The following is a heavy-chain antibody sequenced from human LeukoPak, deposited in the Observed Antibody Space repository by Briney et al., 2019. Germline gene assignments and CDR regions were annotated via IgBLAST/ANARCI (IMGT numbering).Heavy chain of an antibody. D-gene: IGHD3-16*01. V-gene: IGHV3-23*01. CDR2: ISGSGGST. J-gene: IGHJ6*02. Sequence: PGGSLRLSCAASGFTFSSYAMSWVRQAPGKGLEWVSAISGSGGSTYYADSVKGRFTISRDNSKNTLYLQMNSLRAEDTAVYCCAKDRYGGDYYYYGMDVWGQGTTVTVSS. CDR1: GFTFSSYA. CDR3: AKDRYGGDYYYYGMDV.